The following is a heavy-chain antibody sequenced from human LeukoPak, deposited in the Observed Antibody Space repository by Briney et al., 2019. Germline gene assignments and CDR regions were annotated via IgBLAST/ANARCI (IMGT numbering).Heavy chain of an antibody. Sequence: SETLSLTCTVSGGSVSSSSYFWGWIRQPPGKGLEWIGSIYYSGGTYYNPSLKSRVSISVDTSKNHFSLKLTSVIAADTAVYYCARIVGYSYGYSDYWGQGTLVTVSS. CDR3: ARIVGYSYGYSDY. J-gene: IGHJ4*02. CDR2: IYYSGGT. V-gene: IGHV4-39*02. D-gene: IGHD5-18*01. CDR1: GGSVSSSSYF.